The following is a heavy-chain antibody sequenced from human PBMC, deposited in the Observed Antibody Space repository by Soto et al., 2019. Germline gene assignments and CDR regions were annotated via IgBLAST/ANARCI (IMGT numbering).Heavy chain of an antibody. CDR2: ITGSGDST. J-gene: IGHJ4*02. V-gene: IGHV3-23*01. D-gene: IGHD1-7*01. CDR1: GFTFSRYG. CDR3: VKLRLELLYLDS. Sequence: EVQLSESAGGLVQPGGSLRLSCAASGFTFSRYGMSWVRQAPGKGLEWVSAITGSGDSTYYADSVKGRFTISRDSSNNTVYLQMNSLRADDTAVYYCVKLRLELLYLDSWGLGALVIVSS.